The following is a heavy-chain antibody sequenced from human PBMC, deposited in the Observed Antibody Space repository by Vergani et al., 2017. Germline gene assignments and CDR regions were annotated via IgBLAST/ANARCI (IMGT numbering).Heavy chain of an antibody. V-gene: IGHV3-30*02. CDR2: IRYDGSNK. CDR3: AKDASGGYDSLFDY. J-gene: IGHJ4*02. CDR1: GFTFSSYG. D-gene: IGHD5-12*01. Sequence: QVQLVESGGGVVQPGGSLRLSCAASGFTFSSYGMHWVRQAPGKGLEWVAFIRYDGSNKYYADYVKGRFTISRDNSKNTLYLQMNSLRAEDTAVYYCAKDASGGYDSLFDYWGQGTLVTVSS.